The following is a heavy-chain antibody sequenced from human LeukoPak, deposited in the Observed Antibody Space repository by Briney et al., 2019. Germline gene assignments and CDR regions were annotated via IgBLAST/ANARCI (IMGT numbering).Heavy chain of an antibody. J-gene: IGHJ6*02. D-gene: IGHD3-9*01. CDR2: IYYSGST. CDR3: ARGGRYFHWLYGMDV. V-gene: IGHV4-30-4*01. Sequence: SQTLSLTCTVSGGSISSGDYYWSWIRQPPGKGLEWIGYIYYSGSTYYNPSLKSRVTISVDTSKNQFSLKLSSVTAADTAVYYCARGGRYFHWLYGMDVWGQGTTVTVSS. CDR1: GGSISSGDYY.